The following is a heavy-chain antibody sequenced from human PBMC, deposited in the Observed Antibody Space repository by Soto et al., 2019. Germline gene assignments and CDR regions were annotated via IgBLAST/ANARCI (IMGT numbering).Heavy chain of an antibody. CDR1: GVSIHNSHSF. Sequence: SETLSLTCTVSGVSIHNSHSFWAWIRHPPGKGLQFIASVYHNGGAHYNSSLKSRVTISVDTANNQVSLRMRSLTAADTAFYYCGRVVEGATRHTDPDSWGQGILVTVSS. J-gene: IGHJ5*01. D-gene: IGHD2-21*01. CDR3: GRVVEGATRHTDPDS. V-gene: IGHV4-39*01. CDR2: VYHNGGA.